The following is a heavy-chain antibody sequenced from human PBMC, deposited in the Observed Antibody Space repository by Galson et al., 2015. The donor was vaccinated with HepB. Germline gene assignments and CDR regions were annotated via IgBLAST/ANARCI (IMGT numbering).Heavy chain of an antibody. CDR3: ARVSTGQFDF. CDR2: IKQDGSEK. Sequence: SLRLSCAASGFTFSYYWMSWVRQAPGKGLEWVANIKQDGSEKYYVDSVKGRFTISRDNAKNSLYLQMNSLRDEDTAVYYCARVSTGQFDFWGQGTLVTVSS. CDR1: GFTFSYYW. V-gene: IGHV3-7*01. D-gene: IGHD6-19*01. J-gene: IGHJ4*02.